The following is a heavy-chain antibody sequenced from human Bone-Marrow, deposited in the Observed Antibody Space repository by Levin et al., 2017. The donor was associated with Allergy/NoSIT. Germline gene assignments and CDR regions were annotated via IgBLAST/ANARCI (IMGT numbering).Heavy chain of an antibody. V-gene: IGHV4-59*01. CDR1: GGSISSYY. D-gene: IGHD1-26*01. Sequence: SETLSLTCTVSGGSISSYYWSWIRQPPGKGLEWIGYIYYSGSTNYNPSLKSRVTISVDTSKNQFSLKLSSVTAADTAVYYCAWSERDAFDIWGQGTMVTVSS. CDR3: AWSERDAFDI. CDR2: IYYSGST. J-gene: IGHJ3*02.